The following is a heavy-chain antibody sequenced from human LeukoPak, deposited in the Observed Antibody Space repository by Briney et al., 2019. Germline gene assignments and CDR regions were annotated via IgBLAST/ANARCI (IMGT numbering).Heavy chain of an antibody. J-gene: IGHJ2*01. CDR2: IIPIFGTA. Sequence: SVKVSCKASGGTFSSYAISWVREAPGQGLEWMGRIIPIFGTANYSQKFQGRVTITTDESTSTAYMELSSLRSEDTAVYYCARDPDSTTTYWYFDLWGRGTLVTVSS. CDR3: ARDPDSTTTYWYFDL. D-gene: IGHD1-14*01. V-gene: IGHV1-69*05. CDR1: GGTFSSYA.